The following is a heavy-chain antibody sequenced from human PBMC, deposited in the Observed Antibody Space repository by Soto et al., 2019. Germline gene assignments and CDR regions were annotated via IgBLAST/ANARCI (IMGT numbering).Heavy chain of an antibody. V-gene: IGHV1-2*04. CDR3: ARDPRIAAAGIGLDV. D-gene: IGHD6-13*01. CDR1: RYTFTDYY. J-gene: IGHJ6*02. CDR2: INPNGGGT. Sequence: ASVKVSFKASRYTFTDYYIHWVRQAPGQGLEWMGWINPNGGGTNYAQKFQGWATMTRDTSISTAYMELNRLRSDDTAVYYCARDPRIAAAGIGLDVWGQGTTVTVSS.